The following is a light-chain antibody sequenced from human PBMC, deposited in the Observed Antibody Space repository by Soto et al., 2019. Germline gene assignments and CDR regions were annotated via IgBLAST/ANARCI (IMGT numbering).Light chain of an antibody. V-gene: IGLV2-14*01. CDR2: EVS. J-gene: IGLJ1*01. CDR3: SSYTSSSTPYV. Sequence: QSVLTQPASVSGSPGQSITISCTGTSSDVGGYNYVSWYQQHPGKAPKLMIYEVSNRPSGVSNRFSGSKYGNTASLTISGLQAEDEADYYCSSYTSSSTPYVFGTGTKVTVL. CDR1: SSDVGGYNY.